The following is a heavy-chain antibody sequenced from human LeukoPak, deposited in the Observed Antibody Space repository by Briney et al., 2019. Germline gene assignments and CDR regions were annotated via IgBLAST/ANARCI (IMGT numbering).Heavy chain of an antibody. D-gene: IGHD2-2*01. Sequence: GGSLRLSCAASGFTFSSYWMSWVRQAPGKGLEWVANIKQDGSEKYYVDSVKGRFTISRDNSKNTLYLQMNSLRAEDTAVYYCASDIVVVPAAIYIDYWGQGTLVTVSS. V-gene: IGHV3-7*01. CDR1: GFTFSSYW. J-gene: IGHJ4*02. CDR2: IKQDGSEK. CDR3: ASDIVVVPAAIYIDY.